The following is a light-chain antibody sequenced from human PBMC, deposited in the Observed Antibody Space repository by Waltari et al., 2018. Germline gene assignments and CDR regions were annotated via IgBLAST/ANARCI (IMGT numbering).Light chain of an antibody. J-gene: IGKJ2*01. Sequence: DIQMTQSPSSLPASLGDSVTITCRASQSVGTYLNWYQQKPGKAPKVLISGSSDLRSGVPSRFSASGAGTDFTLTINSLQPEDFAIYHCQQTYSVPYTFGQGTKLE. CDR2: GSS. CDR1: QSVGTY. V-gene: IGKV1-39*01. CDR3: QQTYSVPYT.